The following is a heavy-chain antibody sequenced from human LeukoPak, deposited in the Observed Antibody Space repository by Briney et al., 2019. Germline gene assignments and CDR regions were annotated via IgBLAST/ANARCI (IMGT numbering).Heavy chain of an antibody. Sequence: SETLSLTCAVYGGSFSGYYWRWIRQPPGKGLEWIGEINHSGSTNYNPSLKSRVTISVDTSKNQFSLRLSSVTAADTAVYYCARASYSYDINGWVPFDYWGQGTLVTVSS. D-gene: IGHD3-22*01. J-gene: IGHJ4*02. CDR2: INHSGST. CDR3: ARASYSYDINGWVPFDY. V-gene: IGHV4-34*01. CDR1: GGSFSGYY.